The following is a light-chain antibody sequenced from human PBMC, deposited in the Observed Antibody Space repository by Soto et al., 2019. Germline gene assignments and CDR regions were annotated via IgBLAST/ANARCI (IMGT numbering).Light chain of an antibody. Sequence: QSALTQPASVSGSPGQSITISCTGTSSDVGGYNYVSWYQQHPGKAPKLMIYDVSNRPSGVSNRFSGSKSGNTAYLTLSGLQAEDEADYYCSSYTSSSTLYVFGTGTKLTVL. CDR1: SSDVGGYNY. CDR2: DVS. V-gene: IGLV2-14*01. J-gene: IGLJ1*01. CDR3: SSYTSSSTLYV.